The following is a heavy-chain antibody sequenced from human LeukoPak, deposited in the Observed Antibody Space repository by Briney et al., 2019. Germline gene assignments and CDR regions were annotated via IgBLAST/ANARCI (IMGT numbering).Heavy chain of an antibody. CDR3: ARALIGYYFDY. CDR2: ISGSGGST. Sequence: GGTLRLSCAASGFTFSSYGMSWVRQAPGKGLEWVSAISGSGGSTYYADSVKGRFTISRDNSKNSLYLQMNSLRAEDTAVYYCARALIGYYFDYWGQGTLVTVSS. J-gene: IGHJ4*02. CDR1: GFTFSSYG. V-gene: IGHV3-23*01. D-gene: IGHD2-8*01.